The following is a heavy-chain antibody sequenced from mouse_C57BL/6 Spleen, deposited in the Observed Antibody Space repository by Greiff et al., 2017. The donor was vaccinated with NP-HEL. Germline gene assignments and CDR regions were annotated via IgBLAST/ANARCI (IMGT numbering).Heavy chain of an antibody. J-gene: IGHJ2*01. CDR2: IYPRSGNT. Sequence: LVESGAELARPGASVKLSCKASGYTFTSYGISWVKQRTGQGLEWIGEIYPRSGNTYYNEKFKGKATLTADKSSSTAYMELRSLTSEDSAVYFCARKGTGNFDYWGQGTTLTVSS. CDR1: GYTFTSYG. V-gene: IGHV1-81*01. CDR3: ARKGTGNFDY.